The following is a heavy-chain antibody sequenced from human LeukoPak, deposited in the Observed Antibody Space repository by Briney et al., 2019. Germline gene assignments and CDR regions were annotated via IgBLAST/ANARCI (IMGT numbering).Heavy chain of an antibody. CDR1: GYTFTSYD. CDR3: ARGLLWFGD. D-gene: IGHD3-10*01. Sequence: GASVKVACKAYGYTFTSYDINWVRQATGQGIEWMGWMNPNSGNTGYAQKFQGRVTMTRDTSISTAYMELSSLRSEDTAVYYCARGLLWFGDWGQGTLVTVSS. J-gene: IGHJ4*02. V-gene: IGHV1-8*01. CDR2: MNPNSGNT.